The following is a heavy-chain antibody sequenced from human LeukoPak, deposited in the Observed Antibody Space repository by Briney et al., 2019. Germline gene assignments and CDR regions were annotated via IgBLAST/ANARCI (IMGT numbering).Heavy chain of an antibody. CDR3: AKRGYSYGYPYYYDSSGYSLIDY. Sequence: GGSLRLSCAASGFTVSSNYMSWVRQAPGKGLEWVSVIYSGGSTYYADSVKGRFTISRDNSKNTLYLQMNSLRAEDTAVYYCAKRGYSYGYPYYYDSSGYSLIDYWGQGTLVTVSS. CDR1: GFTVSSNY. J-gene: IGHJ4*02. V-gene: IGHV3-53*01. CDR2: IYSGGST. D-gene: IGHD3-22*01.